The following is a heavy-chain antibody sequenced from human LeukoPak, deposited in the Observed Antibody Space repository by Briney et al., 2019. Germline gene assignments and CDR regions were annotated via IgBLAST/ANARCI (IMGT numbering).Heavy chain of an antibody. CDR2: ISSSSSTI. V-gene: IGHV3-48*04. CDR3: ASALVGVDY. D-gene: IGHD1-26*01. Sequence: PGGSLRLSCAASGFTFSSYSMNWVRQAPGKGLQWVSYISSSSSTISYADSVKGRFIISRDNAKNSLFLQMNSLRAEDTAVYYCASALVGVDYWGQGTLVTVSS. J-gene: IGHJ4*02. CDR1: GFTFSSYS.